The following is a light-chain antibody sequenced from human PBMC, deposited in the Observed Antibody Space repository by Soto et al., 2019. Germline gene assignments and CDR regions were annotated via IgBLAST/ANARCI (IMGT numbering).Light chain of an antibody. CDR3: QQSYSTPPK. CDR1: QGISSY. Sequence: DIQLTQSPSFLSASVGDRVTITCRASQGISSYLAWYQQKPGKAPKLLIYAASTLQSGVPLRFSGSGSGTSFTLTISSLQPEDFATYYCQQSYSTPPKFGPGTKVDIK. V-gene: IGKV1-9*01. CDR2: AAS. J-gene: IGKJ3*01.